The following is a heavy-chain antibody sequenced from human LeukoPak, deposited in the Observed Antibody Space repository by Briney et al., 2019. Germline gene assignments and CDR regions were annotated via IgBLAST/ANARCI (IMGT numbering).Heavy chain of an antibody. V-gene: IGHV1-24*01. J-gene: IGHJ6*02. CDR2: FDPEDGET. CDR3: ATDPTLKLYSSSWYDVLDV. D-gene: IGHD6-13*01. CDR1: GYTLTELS. Sequence: ASVKVSCKVSGYTLTELSMHWVRQAPGKGLEGMGGFDPEDGETIYAQKFQGRVTMTEDTSTDTAYMELSSLRSEDTAVYYCATDPTLKLYSSSWYDVLDVWGQGTTVTVSS.